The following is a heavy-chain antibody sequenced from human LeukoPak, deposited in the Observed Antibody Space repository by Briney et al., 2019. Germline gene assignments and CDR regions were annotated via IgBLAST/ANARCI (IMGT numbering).Heavy chain of an antibody. CDR3: ARGSRGYSYG. D-gene: IGHD5-18*01. Sequence: SETLSLTCTVSGGSVSSGSYYWSWIRQPPGKGLEWIGYIYYSASTNYNPSLKSRVTISVDTSNNLFSLKLSSVTAAGTAVYYCARGSRGYSYGWGQGTLVTVSS. CDR1: GGSVSSGSYY. J-gene: IGHJ4*02. V-gene: IGHV4-61*01. CDR2: IYYSAST.